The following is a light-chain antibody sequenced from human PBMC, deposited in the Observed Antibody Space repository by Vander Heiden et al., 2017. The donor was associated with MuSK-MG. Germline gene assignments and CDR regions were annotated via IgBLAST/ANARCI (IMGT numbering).Light chain of an antibody. Sequence: SSELTQVPSVSVSPGQTASITCSGANLGAKYVSWYTQGPGLSPQLVIYHDTKRASGIPERIPGSTSGNTATLTLSGTQALDEAEYYCQAWDRGNSKVFGGGNKLTVL. J-gene: IGLJ2*01. V-gene: IGLV3-1*01. CDR2: HDT. CDR1: NLGAKY. CDR3: QAWDRGNSKV.